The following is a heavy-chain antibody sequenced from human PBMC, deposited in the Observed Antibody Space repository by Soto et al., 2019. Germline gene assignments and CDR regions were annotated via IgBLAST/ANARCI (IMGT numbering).Heavy chain of an antibody. CDR1: GGSISSYY. D-gene: IGHD3-10*01. CDR2: IYYSGST. CDR3: ARHNYGSGSTYFDY. V-gene: IGHV4-59*08. Sequence: QVQLQESGPGLVKPSETLSLTCTVSGGSISSYYWSWIRQPPGKGLEWIGYIYYSGSTNYNPSLKSRVPXXVXPXXNQFSLKLNSMPAADTAVYYCARHNYGSGSTYFDYWGQGTLVTVSS. J-gene: IGHJ4*02.